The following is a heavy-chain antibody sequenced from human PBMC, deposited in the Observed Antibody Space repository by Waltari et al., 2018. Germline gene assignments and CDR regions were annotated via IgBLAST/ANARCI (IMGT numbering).Heavy chain of an antibody. CDR2: IYYSGST. D-gene: IGHD3-16*01. J-gene: IGHJ6*02. CDR1: GGSISSYY. Sequence: QVQLQESGPGLVKPSETLSLTCTVSGGSISSYYWSWIRQPPGKGLEWIGYIYYSGSTNYNPSLKSRVTISVDTSKNQFSLQLNSVTPEDSAVYYCARGGSAMDVWGQGTTVTVSS. V-gene: IGHV4-59*12. CDR3: ARGGSAMDV.